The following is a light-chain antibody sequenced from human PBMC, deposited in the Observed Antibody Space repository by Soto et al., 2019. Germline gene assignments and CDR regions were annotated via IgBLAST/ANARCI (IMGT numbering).Light chain of an antibody. CDR1: QIVNSRY. CDR2: GAS. V-gene: IGKV3-20*01. J-gene: IGKJ1*01. CDR3: QQFATSLTWT. Sequence: EIVLTQSPGTLSLSPGERATLSCRASQIVNSRYLAWYQQKPGQAPRLLIYGASSRATGIPDRFSGSGSGTDFTLTISRLEPEEFAVYYCQQFATSLTWTFGQGTKVEI.